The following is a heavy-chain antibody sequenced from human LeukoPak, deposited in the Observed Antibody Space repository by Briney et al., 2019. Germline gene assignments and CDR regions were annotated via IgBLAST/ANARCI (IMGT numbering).Heavy chain of an antibody. J-gene: IGHJ5*02. V-gene: IGHV3-23*01. Sequence: GRSLRLACVVAAFIFTSYAITWVRHAPGEWLEWVSAISGSRDNTYYADAVKGRFTISRDNSKNTLYLQMNSLRADDTAEYYCAKEIRTVPGFYGWFDPWGEGTLVSVSS. CDR2: ISGSRDNT. CDR3: AKEIRTVPGFYGWFDP. D-gene: IGHD6-19*01. CDR1: AFIFTSYA.